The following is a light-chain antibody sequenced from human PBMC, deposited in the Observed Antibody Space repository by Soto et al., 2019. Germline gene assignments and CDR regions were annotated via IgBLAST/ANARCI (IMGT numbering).Light chain of an antibody. V-gene: IGKV3-15*01. CDR3: QQYNNWPPGRT. CDR1: QSVSSN. J-gene: IGKJ1*01. CDR2: GAS. Sequence: EIVMTQSPATLSVSPGERATLSCRASQSVSSNLAWYQQKPGQAPRLLIYGASTRATGIPARFSGSGSGTEVTLNIRSLQSEDFANYFCQQYNNWPPGRTFGQGTKVEIK.